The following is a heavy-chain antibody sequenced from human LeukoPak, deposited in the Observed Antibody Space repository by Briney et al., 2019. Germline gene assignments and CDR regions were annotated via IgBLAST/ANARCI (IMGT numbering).Heavy chain of an antibody. Sequence: GESLKTSCKGSGYSFTSYWIGWVRQMPGKGLECMGIIYPGDSDTRYSPSFQGQVTISADKSISTAYLQWSSLKASDTAMYYCASNDILTGYYIDYWGQGTLVTVSS. V-gene: IGHV5-51*01. J-gene: IGHJ4*02. D-gene: IGHD3-9*01. CDR2: IYPGDSDT. CDR3: ASNDILTGYYIDY. CDR1: GYSFTSYW.